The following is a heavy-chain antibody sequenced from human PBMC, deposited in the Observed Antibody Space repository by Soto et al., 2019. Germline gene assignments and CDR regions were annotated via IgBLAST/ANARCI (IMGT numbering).Heavy chain of an antibody. V-gene: IGHV1-69*01. CDR1: GGTFSSYA. D-gene: IGHD6-6*01. CDR2: IIPISGTA. J-gene: IGHJ4*02. Sequence: QVQLVQSGAEVKKPGSSVKVSCKASGGTFSSYAISWVRQAPGQGLEWMGGIIPISGTANYAQKFQVRVTITADESTSTAYMELSSLRSEDTGVYYCAGTYSSSSVADYWGQGTLVTVSS. CDR3: AGTYSSSSVADY.